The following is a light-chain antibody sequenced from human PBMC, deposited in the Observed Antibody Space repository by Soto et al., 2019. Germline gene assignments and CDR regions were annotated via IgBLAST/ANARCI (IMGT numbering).Light chain of an antibody. CDR3: TSYASGSSHVV. CDR1: SSDIGGYDY. J-gene: IGLJ2*01. V-gene: IGLV2-14*01. Sequence: QSALTQPASVSGSPGQSITLSCTGTSSDIGGYDYVSWYQRHPGKAPKLIIYDVNNRPSGVSNRFSRSKSGNTASLTISGLQAEDEADYYCTSYASGSSHVVFGGGTKVTVL. CDR2: DVN.